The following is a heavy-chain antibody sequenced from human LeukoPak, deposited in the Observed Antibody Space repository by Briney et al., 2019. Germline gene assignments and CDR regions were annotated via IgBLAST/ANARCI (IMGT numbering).Heavy chain of an antibody. V-gene: IGHV4-39*01. CDR2: IYYSGST. CDR1: GGSISSSSYY. D-gene: IGHD3-3*01. CDR3: ARLTYYDFWSGYYDAFDI. J-gene: IGHJ3*02. Sequence: SETLSLTCTVSGGSISSSSYYWGWIRQPPGKGLEWIGSIYYSGSTYYNPSLKSRVTISVDMSKNQFSLKLSSVTAADTAVYYCARLTYYDFWSGYYDAFDIWGQGTMVTVSS.